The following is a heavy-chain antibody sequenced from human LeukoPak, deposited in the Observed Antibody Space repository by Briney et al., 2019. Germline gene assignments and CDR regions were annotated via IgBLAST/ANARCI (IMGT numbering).Heavy chain of an antibody. CDR2: INHSGST. CDR3: ARGYCSSTSCYFDY. Sequence: PSETLSLTCAVYGGSFSGYYWSWIRQPPGKGLKWIGEINHSGSTNYNPSLKSRVTISVDTSKNQFSLKLSSVTAADTAVYYCARGYCSSTSCYFDYWGQGTLVTVSS. D-gene: IGHD2-2*01. CDR1: GGSFSGYY. V-gene: IGHV4-34*01. J-gene: IGHJ4*02.